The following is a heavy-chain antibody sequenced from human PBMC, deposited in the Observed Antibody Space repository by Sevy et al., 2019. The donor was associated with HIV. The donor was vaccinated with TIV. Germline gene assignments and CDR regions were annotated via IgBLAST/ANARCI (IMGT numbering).Heavy chain of an antibody. Sequence: GGSLRLSCAASGFTFSDYYMSWIRQAPGKGLEWVSYISSSGSTIYYADSVKGRFTISRDNAKNSLYRQMNSLRAEDTAVDYCARDGDIVVVPAAIEYFQHWGQGTLVTVSS. D-gene: IGHD2-2*01. V-gene: IGHV3-11*01. J-gene: IGHJ1*01. CDR1: GFTFSDYY. CDR2: ISSSGSTI. CDR3: ARDGDIVVVPAAIEYFQH.